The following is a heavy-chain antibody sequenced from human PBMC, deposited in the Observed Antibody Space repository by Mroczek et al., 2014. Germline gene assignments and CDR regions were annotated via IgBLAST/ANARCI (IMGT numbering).Heavy chain of an antibody. V-gene: IGHV4-34*01. J-gene: IGHJ4*02. CDR3: ARKRYKGSGWPRVADY. CDR2: INHSGST. D-gene: IGHD6-19*01. Sequence: QVQLQQWGAGLLKPSETLSLTCAVYGGSFSGYYWSWIRQPPGKGLEWIGEINHSGSTNYNPSLKSRVTISVDTSKNQFSLKLSSVTAADTAVYYCARKRYKGSGWPRVADYWGQGTLVTVSS. CDR1: GGSFSGYY.